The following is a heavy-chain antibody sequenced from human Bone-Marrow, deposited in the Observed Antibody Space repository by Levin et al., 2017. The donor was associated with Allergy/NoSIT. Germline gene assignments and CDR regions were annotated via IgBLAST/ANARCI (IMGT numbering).Heavy chain of an antibody. CDR3: AKDQQWEVPHFFDY. D-gene: IGHD6-19*01. V-gene: IGHV3-23*01. CDR1: GFTFSTYA. J-gene: IGHJ4*02. Sequence: GGSLRLSCAASGFTFSTYAMSWVRQAPGKGLEWVSTITGRSGKTYYADSVRGRFTISRDNSKSTLYLQMNGLRAEDTAVYYCAKDQQWEVPHFFDYWGQGTLVTVSS. CDR2: ITGRSGKT.